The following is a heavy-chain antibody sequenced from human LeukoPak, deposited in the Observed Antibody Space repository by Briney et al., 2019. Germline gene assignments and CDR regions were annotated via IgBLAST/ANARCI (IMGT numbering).Heavy chain of an antibody. CDR2: ISAYNGNT. CDR3: ARDRRIAAAGTTYGMDV. D-gene: IGHD6-13*01. CDR1: GYTFTSYG. Sequence: ASVKVSCMASGYTFTSYGISWVRQAPGQGLEWMGWISAYNGNTNYAQKLQGRVTMTTDTSTSTAYMELRSLRSDDTAVYYCARDRRIAAAGTTYGMDVWGQGTTVTVSS. V-gene: IGHV1-18*01. J-gene: IGHJ6*02.